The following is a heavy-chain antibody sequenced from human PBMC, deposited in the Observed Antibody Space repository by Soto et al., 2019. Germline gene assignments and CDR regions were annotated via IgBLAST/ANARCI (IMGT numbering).Heavy chain of an antibody. D-gene: IGHD3-22*01. CDR2: IGTAGDT. V-gene: IGHV3-13*01. CDR3: ARGSYDSSGYFSWAFDI. Sequence: GGSLRLSCAASGFTFSSYDMHWVRRATGKGLEWVSAIGTAGDTYYPGSVKGRFTISRENAKNSLYLQMNSLRAGDTAVYYCARGSYDSSGYFSWAFDIWGQGTMVTVSS. CDR1: GFTFSSYD. J-gene: IGHJ3*02.